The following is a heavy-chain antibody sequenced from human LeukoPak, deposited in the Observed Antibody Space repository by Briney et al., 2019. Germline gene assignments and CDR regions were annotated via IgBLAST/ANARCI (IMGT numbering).Heavy chain of an antibody. CDR2: IIPIFGTA. D-gene: IGHD2-15*01. CDR3: ARVASMTFDY. CDR1: GGTFSSYA. Sequence: SVKVSSKASGGTFSSYAISWVRQAPGQGLEWMGRIIPIFGTANYAQKFQGRVTITTDESTSTAYMELSSLRSEDTAVYYCARVASMTFDYWGQGTLVTVSS. V-gene: IGHV1-69*05. J-gene: IGHJ4*02.